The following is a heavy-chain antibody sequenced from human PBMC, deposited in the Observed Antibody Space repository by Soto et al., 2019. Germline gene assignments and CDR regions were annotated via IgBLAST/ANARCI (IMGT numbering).Heavy chain of an antibody. Sequence: ASVKVSCKASGYTFTSYGISWVRQAPGQGLEWMGWISAYNGNTNYAQKLQGRVTMTTDTSTSTAYMELRSLRSDDTAVYYCAREGGRSGGSCYYYYYGMDVWGQGTTVTVSS. CDR3: AREGGRSGGSCYYYYYGMDV. D-gene: IGHD2-15*01. CDR2: ISAYNGNT. V-gene: IGHV1-18*01. J-gene: IGHJ6*02. CDR1: GYTFTSYG.